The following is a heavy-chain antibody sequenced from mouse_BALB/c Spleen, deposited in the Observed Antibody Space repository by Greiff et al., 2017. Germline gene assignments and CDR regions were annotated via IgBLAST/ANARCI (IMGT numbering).Heavy chain of an antibody. CDR3: TRDIAGIHYYGYGGAMDY. CDR2: ISSGGSYT. CDR1: GFTFSSYT. D-gene: IGHD1-2*01. J-gene: IGHJ4*01. Sequence: EVHLVESGGGLVKPGGSLKLSCAASGFTFSSYTMSWVRQTPEKRLEWVATISSGGSYTYYPDSVKGRFTISRDNAKNTLYLQMSSLKSEDTAMYYCTRDIAGIHYYGYGGAMDYWGQGTSVTVSS. V-gene: IGHV5-6-4*01.